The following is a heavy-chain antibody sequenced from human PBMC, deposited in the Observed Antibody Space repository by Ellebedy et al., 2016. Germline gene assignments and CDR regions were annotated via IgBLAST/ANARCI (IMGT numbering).Heavy chain of an antibody. CDR3: TRERHGYGDYEFDP. Sequence: GESLKISXEASGFTFSSYWMYWVRQAPGKGLVWVSRINGAGSGTSYADSVKGRFTISRDNGKNTVYLQMNTLRVEDTAVYYCTRERHGYGDYEFDPWGQGTLVTVSS. D-gene: IGHD4-17*01. CDR2: INGAGSGT. CDR1: GFTFSSYW. J-gene: IGHJ5*02. V-gene: IGHV3-74*01.